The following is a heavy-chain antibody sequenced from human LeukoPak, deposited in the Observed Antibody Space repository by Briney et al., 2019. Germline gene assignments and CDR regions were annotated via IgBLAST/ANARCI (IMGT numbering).Heavy chain of an antibody. CDR1: GFTFSNHW. D-gene: IGHD2-15*01. J-gene: IGHJ4*02. CDR3: VRDSGGPDY. Sequence: GGSLRLSCAASGFTFSNHWMHWVRQAPGKGLVWVSDISNDGSSSSYADSVKGRFTISRDNAKNTLYLQMSSLRVEDTAMYYCVRDSGGPDYWGQGTLATVSS. V-gene: IGHV3-74*01. CDR2: ISNDGSSS.